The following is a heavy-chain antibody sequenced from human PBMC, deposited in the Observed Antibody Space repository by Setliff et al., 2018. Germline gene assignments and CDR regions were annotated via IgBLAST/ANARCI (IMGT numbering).Heavy chain of an antibody. V-gene: IGHV4-39*01. CDR1: GGSINSGVCY. CDR2: IYHGGDT. CDR3: ARTGTYRYFDY. J-gene: IGHJ4*02. Sequence: SETLSLTCTVSGGSINSGVCYWGWIRQPPGKGLEWIGRIYHGGDTYYNASLKSRLTISVDTSKNQFSLKLRSVTAADTAVYYCARTGTYRYFDYWGQGALVTVSS. D-gene: IGHD1-1*01.